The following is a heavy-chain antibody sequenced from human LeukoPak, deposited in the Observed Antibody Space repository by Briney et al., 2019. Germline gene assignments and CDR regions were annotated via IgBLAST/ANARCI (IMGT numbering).Heavy chain of an antibody. D-gene: IGHD7-27*01. V-gene: IGHV4-39*01. CDR2: IYYSGST. J-gene: IGHJ5*02. CDR1: GGSISSSSYY. Sequence: SSETLSLTCTVSGGSISSSSYYWGWIRQPPGKGLERIGSIYYSGSTYYNPSLKSRVTISVDTSKNQFSLKLSSVTAADTAVYYCARHSRSGYNWFDPWGQGTLVTVSS. CDR3: ARHSRSGYNWFDP.